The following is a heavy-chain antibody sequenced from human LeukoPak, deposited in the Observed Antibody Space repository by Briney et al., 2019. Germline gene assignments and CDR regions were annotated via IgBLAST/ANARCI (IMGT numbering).Heavy chain of an antibody. CDR3: ARTGDSSGYYSSAFDI. D-gene: IGHD3-22*01. CDR2: IYPGDSDA. CDR1: GYSFTSYW. V-gene: IGHV5-51*01. J-gene: IGHJ3*02. Sequence: GESLKISCKGSGYSFTSYWIAWVRQMPGKGLEWMGIIYPGDSDATYSPSFQGHVTISADKSISTAYLQWSSLKASDTAMYYCARTGDSSGYYSSAFDIWGQGTMVTVSS.